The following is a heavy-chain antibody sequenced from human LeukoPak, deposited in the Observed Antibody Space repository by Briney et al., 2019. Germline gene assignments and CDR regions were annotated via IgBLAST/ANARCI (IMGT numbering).Heavy chain of an antibody. CDR2: ITGSGGRT. CDR1: GFTFSSYA. D-gene: IGHD2-15*01. V-gene: IGHV3-23*01. Sequence: PGGSLRLSCAASGFTFSSYAMNWVRQAPGKGLEWVSAITGSGGRTYYADSVKGRFTISRDNSKNTLFLQMNSLRAEDTAVYYCARVLRYCSGGNCYSGGLGYMDVWGKGTTVTISS. CDR3: ARVLRYCSGGNCYSGGLGYMDV. J-gene: IGHJ6*03.